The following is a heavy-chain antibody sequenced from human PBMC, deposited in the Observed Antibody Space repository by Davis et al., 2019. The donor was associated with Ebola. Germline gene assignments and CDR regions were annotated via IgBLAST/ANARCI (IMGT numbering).Heavy chain of an antibody. J-gene: IGHJ6*02. D-gene: IGHD3-3*01. Sequence: SVKVSCKASGGTFSSYAISWVRQAPGQGLEWMGGIIPIFGTANYAQKFQGRVTITADEFTSTAYMELSSLRSEDTAVYYCARGDFWSYYGMDVWGQGTTVTVSS. CDR1: GGTFSSYA. CDR2: IIPIFGTA. CDR3: ARGDFWSYYGMDV. V-gene: IGHV1-69*13.